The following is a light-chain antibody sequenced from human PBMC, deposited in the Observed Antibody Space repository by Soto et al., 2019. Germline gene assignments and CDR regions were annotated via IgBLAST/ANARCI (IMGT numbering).Light chain of an antibody. Sequence: IQLTQSPSSLSASVGDRVTITCRASQGLSSYLAWYQQKPGKAPKLLIYVTSTLQNGVTSRFCSRGSGTDFTLTISSLQPEDFVTYYCQQHNIYPLTFGGGTKVEIK. CDR2: VTS. CDR1: QGLSSY. J-gene: IGKJ4*01. CDR3: QQHNIYPLT. V-gene: IGKV1-9*01.